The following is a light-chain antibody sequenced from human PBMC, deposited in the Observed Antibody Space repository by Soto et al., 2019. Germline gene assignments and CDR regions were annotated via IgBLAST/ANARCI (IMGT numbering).Light chain of an antibody. CDR1: QSISSY. V-gene: IGKV1-39*01. CDR3: QQSYSTRGT. J-gene: IGKJ1*01. CDR2: AAS. Sequence: DIQMTQSPSSLSASVGDRVTITCRASQSISSYLNWYQQKPGKAPKLLIYAASSLQSGVPSRFSGSGSGTDFALNISSLQPEDFATYYCQQSYSTRGTFGQGTNVDIK.